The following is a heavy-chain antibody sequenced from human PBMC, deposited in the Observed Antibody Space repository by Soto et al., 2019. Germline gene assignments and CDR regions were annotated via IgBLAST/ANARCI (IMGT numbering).Heavy chain of an antibody. J-gene: IGHJ5*02. CDR3: AVQRATPGVALSNGFGP. Sequence: SETLSLTCAVSGGSISSGGYSCNWIRQPPGKGLEWIGYIYHSGSTYYNPSLKSRVTITVDTSMNQFSLNLASVTAADTAVYYCAVQRATPGVALSNGFGPWGQGRLVTRSS. D-gene: IGHD2-15*01. V-gene: IGHV4-30-2*01. CDR2: IYHSGST. CDR1: GGSISSGGYS.